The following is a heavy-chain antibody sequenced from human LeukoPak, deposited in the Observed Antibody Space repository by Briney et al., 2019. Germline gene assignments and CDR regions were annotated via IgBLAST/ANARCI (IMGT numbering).Heavy chain of an antibody. V-gene: IGHV1-46*01. Sequence: ASVKVSCKASGYTFTSYYMHWVRQAPGQGLEWMGIINPSGGSTSYAQKFQGRVTMTRDTSTSTVHMELSSLRSEDTAVYYCARESRYCSSTSCYGGFDYYYGMDVWGKGTTVTVSS. CDR1: GYTFTSYY. CDR2: INPSGGST. CDR3: ARESRYCSSTSCYGGFDYYYGMDV. D-gene: IGHD2-2*01. J-gene: IGHJ6*04.